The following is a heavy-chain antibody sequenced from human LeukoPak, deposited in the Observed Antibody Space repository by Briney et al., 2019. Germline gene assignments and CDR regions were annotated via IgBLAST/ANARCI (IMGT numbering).Heavy chain of an antibody. CDR2: ISSSGRTR. Sequence: GGSLRLPCAASGFTFSSYEMNWVRQAPGKGLEWVSYISSSGRTRYYADSVKGRFTISRDTSKNMVFLQMNSLRVEDTAVYYCARGIDYWGRGTLVTVSS. V-gene: IGHV3-48*03. J-gene: IGHJ4*02. CDR1: GFTFSSYE. CDR3: ARGIDY.